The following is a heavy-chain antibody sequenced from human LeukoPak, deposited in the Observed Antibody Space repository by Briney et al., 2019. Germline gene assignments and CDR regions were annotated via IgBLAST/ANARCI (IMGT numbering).Heavy chain of an antibody. CDR1: GYTFTRYG. Sequence: GASVKVSCTASGYTFTRYGISWVRQAPGQGPEWMGWINVYNGNTNYAQNLQGSVTMTTDTSTSTAYMELRSLRSDDTAVYYCAKDVGKWESLHFFDYWGQGTLVTVSS. CDR2: INVYNGNT. V-gene: IGHV1-18*01. J-gene: IGHJ4*02. CDR3: AKDVGKWESLHFFDY. D-gene: IGHD1-26*01.